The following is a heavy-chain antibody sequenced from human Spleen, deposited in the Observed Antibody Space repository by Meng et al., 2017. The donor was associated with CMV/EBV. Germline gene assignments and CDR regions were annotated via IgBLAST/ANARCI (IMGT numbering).Heavy chain of an antibody. D-gene: IGHD1-26*01. CDR2: IDYSGIT. Sequence: QRQESGPGLVKSSETLSLTCTGSGDSISSNSYYWGWIRQPPGKGLEWIASIDYSGITFQNPSLKSRLTTSVDTSKNQFSLQLRFVTAADTAVYYCARHRGNYYQSFLHWGQGTLVTVSS. J-gene: IGHJ1*01. CDR3: ARHRGNYYQSFLH. V-gene: IGHV4-39*01. CDR1: GDSISSNSYY.